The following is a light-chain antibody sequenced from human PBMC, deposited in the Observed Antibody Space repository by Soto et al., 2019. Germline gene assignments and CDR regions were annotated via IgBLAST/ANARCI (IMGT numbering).Light chain of an antibody. V-gene: IGLV1-40*01. J-gene: IGLJ2*01. Sequence: QSVLTQPPSASGAPGKGFTISCTGSRSSIGAGYDVPWYQHLPGTAPKLLIYGNKNRPSGVPDRFSGSKSGTSASLAITGLQAEDEADYYCLSYDSSLSGSSVFGGGTKLTVL. CDR1: RSSIGAGYD. CDR2: GNK. CDR3: LSYDSSLSGSSV.